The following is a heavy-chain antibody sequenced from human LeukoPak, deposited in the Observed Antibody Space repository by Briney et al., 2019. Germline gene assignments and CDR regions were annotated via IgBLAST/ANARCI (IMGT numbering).Heavy chain of an antibody. J-gene: IGHJ4*02. Sequence: PSETLSLTCTVSGDSISSHYWSWIRQPPGKGLEWIAYIYGTGTTVSNPSLKSRVSMSLGRSKNEFSLQLTSVTAADTAVYYCAGIWYSSGYYFDYWGQGTLVTVSS. V-gene: IGHV4-59*11. CDR1: GDSISSHY. CDR3: AGIWYSSGYYFDY. D-gene: IGHD6-19*01. CDR2: IYGTGTT.